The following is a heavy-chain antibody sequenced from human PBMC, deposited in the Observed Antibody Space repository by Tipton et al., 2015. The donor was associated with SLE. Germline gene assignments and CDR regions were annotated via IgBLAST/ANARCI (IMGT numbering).Heavy chain of an antibody. D-gene: IGHD2-15*01. J-gene: IGHJ3*02. V-gene: IGHV4-59*11. CDR2: IYYSGST. CDR3: ARGIPSNCSGGSCYPRNDAFDI. Sequence: TLSLTCTVSGGSISSHYWSWIRQPPGKGLEWIGYIYYSGSTNYNPSLKSRVTISVDTSKNQFSLKLSSVTAADTAVYYCARGIPSNCSGGSCYPRNDAFDIWGQGTMATVSS. CDR1: GGSISSHY.